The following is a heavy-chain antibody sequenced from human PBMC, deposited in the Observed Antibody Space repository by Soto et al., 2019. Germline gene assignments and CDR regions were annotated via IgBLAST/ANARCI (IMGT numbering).Heavy chain of an antibody. Sequence: GASVKVSCKASGYTFTSYGISWVRQAPGQGLEWMGWISAYNGNTNYAQKLQGRVTMTTAPSTSTAYMELRSLRSDDTAVYYCAREARGMGYSRSWDPLGYYYYGMDVWGQGTTVTVS. CDR1: GYTFTSYG. CDR3: AREARGMGYSRSWDPLGYYYYGMDV. J-gene: IGHJ6*02. CDR2: ISAYNGNT. V-gene: IGHV1-18*01. D-gene: IGHD6-13*01.